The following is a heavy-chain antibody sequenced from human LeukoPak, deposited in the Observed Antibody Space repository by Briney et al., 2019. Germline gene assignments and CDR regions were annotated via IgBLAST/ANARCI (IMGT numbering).Heavy chain of an antibody. V-gene: IGHV4-59*01. J-gene: IGHJ3*02. CDR2: IYYSGST. D-gene: IGHD2-15*01. CDR1: GGSISSYY. CDR3: ATAKRDDWVVDAFDI. Sequence: SETLSLTCTVSGGSISSYYWSWIRQPPGKGLEWIGYIYYSGSTNYNPSLKSRVTISVDTSKNQFSLKLSSVAAADTAVYYCATAKRDDWVVDAFDIWGQGTMVTVSS.